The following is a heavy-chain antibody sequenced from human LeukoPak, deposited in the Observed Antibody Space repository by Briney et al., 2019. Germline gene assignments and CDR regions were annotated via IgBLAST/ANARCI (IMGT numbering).Heavy chain of an antibody. CDR1: GYSISSGYY. J-gene: IGHJ4*02. D-gene: IGHD3-10*01. V-gene: IGHV4-38-2*02. Sequence: SETLSLTCSVSGYSISSGYYWGWIRQPPGKGLEWIGTIRHSGTTYYNPSLKSRVTMSADTSKNQFSLKLNSVTAADTAVYYCARVLDYYGSGTRDFDYWGQGILVTVSS. CDR2: IRHSGTT. CDR3: ARVLDYYGSGTRDFDY.